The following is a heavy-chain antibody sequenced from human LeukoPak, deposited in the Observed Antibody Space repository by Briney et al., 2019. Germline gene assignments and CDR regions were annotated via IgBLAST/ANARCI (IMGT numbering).Heavy chain of an antibody. Sequence: PGGSLRLSCAASRFAFRSFGMHWVRQAPGRGLEWAAFIRYDGTNKYYADSVKGRFTISRDNSKNTLYLQMNSLRAEDTAVYYCAKDLEVVVPETLDCWGQGTLVTVSS. D-gene: IGHD3-22*01. J-gene: IGHJ4*02. CDR3: AKDLEVVVPETLDC. CDR1: RFAFRSFG. V-gene: IGHV3-30*02. CDR2: IRYDGTNK.